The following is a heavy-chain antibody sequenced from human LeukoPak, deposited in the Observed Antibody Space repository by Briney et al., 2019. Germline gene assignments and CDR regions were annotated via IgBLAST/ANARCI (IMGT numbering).Heavy chain of an antibody. V-gene: IGHV1-69*13. Sequence: SVKVSCTASGGTFSGYAISWVRQAPGQGLEWMGGIIPIFGTANYAQKFQGRVTITADESTSTAYMELSSLRSEDTAVYYCARDGSPYYYDSSGYYSPSLDYWGQGTLVTVSS. CDR1: GGTFSGYA. J-gene: IGHJ4*02. CDR2: IIPIFGTA. D-gene: IGHD3-22*01. CDR3: ARDGSPYYYDSSGYYSPSLDY.